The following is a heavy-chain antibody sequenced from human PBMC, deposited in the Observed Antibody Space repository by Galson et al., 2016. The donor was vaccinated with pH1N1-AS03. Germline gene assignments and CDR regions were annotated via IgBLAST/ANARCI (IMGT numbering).Heavy chain of an antibody. CDR3: ARLPRGPWRFDY. CDR1: GFSLSNYW. J-gene: IGHJ4*02. CDR2: INKDGSEK. V-gene: IGHV3-7*01. D-gene: IGHD3-10*01. Sequence: SLRLSCAVSGFSLSNYWMTWVRQAPGKGLEWVANINKDGSEKSYVDSVKGQSTIARDTAKNSVFLQMNSVRVEDRAVYYCARLPRGPWRFDYWGQGTLVTVSS.